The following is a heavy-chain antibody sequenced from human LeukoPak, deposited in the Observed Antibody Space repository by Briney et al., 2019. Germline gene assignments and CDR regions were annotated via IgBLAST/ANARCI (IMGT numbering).Heavy chain of an antibody. Sequence: GGSLQISRQGSGSSFTSYWIGWVRQLPGKGLEGMGIIFPGDSDTRYSPSFQGQVTISADKSNSTAYLQWSSLKASDSAMYYCAQRDGNSFADAFDIWGQGTMVTVSS. D-gene: IGHD4-23*01. V-gene: IGHV5-51*01. J-gene: IGHJ3*02. CDR1: GSSFTSYW. CDR3: AQRDGNSFADAFDI. CDR2: IFPGDSDT.